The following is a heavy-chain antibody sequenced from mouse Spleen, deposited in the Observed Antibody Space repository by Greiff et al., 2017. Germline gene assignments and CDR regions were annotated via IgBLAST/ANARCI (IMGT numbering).Heavy chain of an antibody. J-gene: IGHJ4*01. CDR2: IYPGSGST. CDR3: ARTGVYGNYDYAMDY. D-gene: IGHD2-10*02. CDR1: GYTFTSYW. V-gene: IGHV1-55*01. Sequence: QVQLQQPGAELVKPGASVKMSCKASGYTFTSYWITWVKQRPGQGLEWIGDIYPGSGSTNYNEKFKSKATLTVDTSSSTAYMQLSSLTSEDSAVYYCARTGVYGNYDYAMDYWGQGTSVTVSS.